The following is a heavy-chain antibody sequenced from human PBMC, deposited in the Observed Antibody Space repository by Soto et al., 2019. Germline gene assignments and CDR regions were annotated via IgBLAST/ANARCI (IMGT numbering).Heavy chain of an antibody. CDR2: INPNSGGT. D-gene: IGHD6-13*01. J-gene: IGHJ4*02. CDR1: GYTFTGYY. Sequence: GPVKVSCKASGYTFTGYYMHWVRQAPGQGLEWMGWINPNSGGTNYAQKFQGWVTMTRDTSISTAYMELSRLRSDDTAVYYCVRDGAATGSVYLDYWGQGTLVTVSS. CDR3: VRDGAATGSVYLDY. V-gene: IGHV1-2*04.